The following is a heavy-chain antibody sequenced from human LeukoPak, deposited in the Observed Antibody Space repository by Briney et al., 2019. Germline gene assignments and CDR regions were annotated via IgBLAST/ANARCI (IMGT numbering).Heavy chain of an antibody. D-gene: IGHD3-10*01. CDR1: GFTFSSYA. CDR2: ISGSGVGT. J-gene: IGHJ4*02. Sequence: GGSLRLSCAASGFTFSSYAMSWVRQAPGKGLEWVSVISGSGVGTYYADSVKGRFTISRDNSKNTLYLQMNSLRAEDTAVYYCAKGGLILWFGESLGYWGQGTLVTVSS. V-gene: IGHV3-23*01. CDR3: AKGGLILWFGESLGY.